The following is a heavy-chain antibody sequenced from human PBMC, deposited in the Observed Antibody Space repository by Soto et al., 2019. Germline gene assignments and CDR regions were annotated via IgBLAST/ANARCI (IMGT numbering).Heavy chain of an antibody. CDR2: IIPIFGTA. Sequence: ASVKVSCKASGGTFSSYAISWVRQAPGQGLEWMGGIIPIFGTANYAQKFQGRVTITADESTSTAYMELSSLRSEDTAVYYCSSTAAATVWSDAFDISGQGTMVTVSS. J-gene: IGHJ3*02. D-gene: IGHD2-15*01. CDR1: GGTFSSYA. CDR3: SSTAAATVWSDAFDI. V-gene: IGHV1-69*13.